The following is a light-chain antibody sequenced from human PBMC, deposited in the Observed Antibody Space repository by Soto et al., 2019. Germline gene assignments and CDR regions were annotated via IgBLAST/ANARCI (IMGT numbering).Light chain of an antibody. J-gene: IGKJ5*01. CDR2: GAS. V-gene: IGKV3-20*01. CDR1: QSVSSSY. Sequence: IVLTQSPGTLSLSPGERATLSCRASQSVSSSYLAWYQQKPGQAPRLLIYGASSSATGIPDRFSGSGSGTDLTLTISSREPEDFAVYYCQQYSSWSPITFGQGTRLEV. CDR3: QQYSSWSPIT.